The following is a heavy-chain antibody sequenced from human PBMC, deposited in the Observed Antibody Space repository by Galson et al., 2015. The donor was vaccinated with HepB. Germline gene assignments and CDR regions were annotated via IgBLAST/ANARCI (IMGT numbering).Heavy chain of an antibody. Sequence: SLRLSCATSGFTFSSYWMHWVRQAPGKGLVWVSRINSGGSSTSYADSVKGRFTISRDNAKNTLYLHTNSLRAEDTAVYYCARGGDFWSGYSFDYWGQGTLVTVSS. J-gene: IGHJ4*02. D-gene: IGHD3-3*01. CDR1: GFTFSSYW. CDR3: ARGGDFWSGYSFDY. V-gene: IGHV3-74*01. CDR2: INSGGSST.